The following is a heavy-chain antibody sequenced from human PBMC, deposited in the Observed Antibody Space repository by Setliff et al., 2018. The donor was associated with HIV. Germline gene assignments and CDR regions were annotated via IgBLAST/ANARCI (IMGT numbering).Heavy chain of an antibody. CDR2: ISADGLTT. D-gene: IGHD1-7*01. Sequence: AGGSMRLSCAASGFTFNSYGMNWVRQAPGKGLEWVSVISADGLTTFYADSVKGRFTISRDNSKDTLYLQMNSLRAEDTALYYCAKVRWTANYYFDCWGQGTLVTVSS. CDR3: AKVRWTANYYFDC. J-gene: IGHJ4*02. CDR1: GFTFNSYG. V-gene: IGHV3-23*01.